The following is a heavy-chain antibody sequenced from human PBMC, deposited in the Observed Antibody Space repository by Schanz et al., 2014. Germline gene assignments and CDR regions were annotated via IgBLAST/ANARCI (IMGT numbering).Heavy chain of an antibody. CDR2: IWYDGSNK. Sequence: VQLVESGGGLIQPGGSLRLSCAASGFGFSSYSMNWVRQAPGKGLEWVAVIWYDGSNKYYADSVKGRFTISRDNSKNTLFLQMNSLRAEDTAVYYCARDHTTESYYSAGPPIDYWGQGTLXTVSS. J-gene: IGHJ4*02. CDR3: ARDHTTESYYSAGPPIDY. D-gene: IGHD1-26*01. V-gene: IGHV3-33*08. CDR1: GFGFSSYS.